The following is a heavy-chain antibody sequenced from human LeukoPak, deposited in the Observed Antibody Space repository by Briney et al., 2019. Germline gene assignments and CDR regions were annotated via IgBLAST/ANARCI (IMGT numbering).Heavy chain of an antibody. V-gene: IGHV3-43*02. CDR2: ITGNGGST. D-gene: IGHD6-13*01. Sequence: PGGSLRLSCAASGFTFDDYVMHWVRHPPGKGLEWVSLITGNGGSTYYADSVKGRFTISRDNSKNSLFLQMNSLRAEDSALYCCAKDITSSWYAHYFDYWGQGSLVTVSS. J-gene: IGHJ4*02. CDR3: AKDITSSWYAHYFDY. CDR1: GFTFDDYV.